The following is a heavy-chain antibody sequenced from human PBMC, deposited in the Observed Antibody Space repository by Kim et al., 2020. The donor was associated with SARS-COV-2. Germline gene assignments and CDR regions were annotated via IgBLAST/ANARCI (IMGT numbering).Heavy chain of an antibody. CDR2: IYYSGST. V-gene: IGHV4-39*01. D-gene: IGHD3-10*01. Sequence: SETLSLTCTVSGGSISSSSYYWGWIRQPPGKGLEWIGSIYYSGSTYYNPSLKSRVTISVDTSKNQFSLKPSSVTAADTAVYYCARSGPPFYFDYWGQGTL. CDR1: GGSISSSSYY. J-gene: IGHJ4*02. CDR3: ARSGPPFYFDY.